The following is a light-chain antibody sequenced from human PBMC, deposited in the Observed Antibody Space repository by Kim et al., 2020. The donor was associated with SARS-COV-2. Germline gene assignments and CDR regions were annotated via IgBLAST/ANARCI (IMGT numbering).Light chain of an antibody. CDR1: RSFSSL. Sequence: EAPGKLASQPCRASRSFSSLVAWFQRRPGQAPRLLFYGAATRATGLPDRFRANVSGRKFTLTISSLKSEEFAVCYGQQYNKWVRSFGQGAKV. J-gene: IGKJ1*01. V-gene: IGKV3-15*01. CDR2: GAA. CDR3: QQYNKWVRS.